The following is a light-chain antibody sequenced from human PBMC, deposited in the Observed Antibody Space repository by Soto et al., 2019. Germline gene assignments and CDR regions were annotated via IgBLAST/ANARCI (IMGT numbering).Light chain of an antibody. CDR2: DAS. Sequence: EIVLTQFPATLSLSPGERATLSCRASQSVNHYLAWYQQKPGQAPRLLVYDASNTATGVPARFSGSGSGTDFTLTISSLEPEDFAVYYCQQRLSWPPITFGQGTRLEIK. CDR3: QQRLSWPPIT. J-gene: IGKJ5*01. V-gene: IGKV3-11*01. CDR1: QSVNHY.